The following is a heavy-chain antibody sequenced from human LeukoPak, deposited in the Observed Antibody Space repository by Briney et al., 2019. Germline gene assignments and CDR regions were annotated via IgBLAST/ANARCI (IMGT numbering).Heavy chain of an antibody. CDR2: ISTSGAGT. V-gene: IGHV3-23*01. CDR1: GFSFSNYV. D-gene: IGHD6-13*01. Sequence: KTGGSLRLSCAASGFSFSNYVMSWVRQTPGKGLGWVSVISTSGAGTYYAESVKGRFTISRDNSKNTVYLQMNSLRAEDTAVYHCAKDRLDGAAAEYWGQGTLVTVSS. J-gene: IGHJ4*02. CDR3: AKDRLDGAAAEY.